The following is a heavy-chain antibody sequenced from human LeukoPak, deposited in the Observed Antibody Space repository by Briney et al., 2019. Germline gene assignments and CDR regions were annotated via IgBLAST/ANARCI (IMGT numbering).Heavy chain of an antibody. CDR3: ARGRGIFGVVIIKGAYDY. CDR1: GGSFRGYY. Sequence: PSETLSLTCAVYGGSFRGYYWSCIRQPPGKGLEWIGEINQRGSTNYIPSLKSRVTISVATSKNQFSLKLSSVTAADTAVYYCARGRGIFGVVIIKGAYDYWGQGTLVTVSS. D-gene: IGHD3-3*02. CDR2: INQRGST. J-gene: IGHJ4*02. V-gene: IGHV4-34*01.